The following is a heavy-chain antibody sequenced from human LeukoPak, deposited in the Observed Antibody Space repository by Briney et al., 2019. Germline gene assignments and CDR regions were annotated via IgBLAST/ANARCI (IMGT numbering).Heavy chain of an antibody. V-gene: IGHV4-59*12. CDR3: ARSGDSSGYCNY. Sequence: SETLSLTCTVSGGSISSYYWSWIRQPPGKGLEWIGYIYYSGSTNYNPSLKSQVTISVDTSKNQFSLKLSSVTAADTAVYYCARSGDSSGYCNYWGQGTLVTVSS. D-gene: IGHD3-22*01. J-gene: IGHJ4*02. CDR1: GGSISSYY. CDR2: IYYSGST.